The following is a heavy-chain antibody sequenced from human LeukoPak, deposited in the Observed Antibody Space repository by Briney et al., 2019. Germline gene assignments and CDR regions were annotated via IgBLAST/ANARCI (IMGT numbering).Heavy chain of an antibody. CDR2: ITPIFGTA. D-gene: IGHD4-23*01. J-gene: IGHJ4*02. V-gene: IGHV1-69*05. CDR3: ASYNLRTMVVTTGLDY. CDR1: GGTFSSYA. Sequence: ASVKVSCKASGGTFSSYAISWVRQAPGQGLEWMGGITPIFGTANYAQKFQGRVTITTDESTSTAYMELSSLRSEDTAVYYCASYNLRTMVVTTGLDYWGQGTLVTVSS.